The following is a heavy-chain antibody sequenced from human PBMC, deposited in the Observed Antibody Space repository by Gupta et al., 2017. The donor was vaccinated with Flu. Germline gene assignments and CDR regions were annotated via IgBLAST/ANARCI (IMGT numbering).Heavy chain of an antibody. J-gene: IGHJ4*02. CDR2: IGSGGNV. CDR1: GFIFSDSQ. V-gene: IGHV3-48*02. D-gene: IGHD3-9*01. CDR3: VRDHDWAFTN. Sequence: VHLVESGGHLVQPGGSLILSCAASGFIFSDSQMNWVSQAPGKGLEWVAYIGSGGNVDNVDSVKGRFTISRDNAKNSLYLEMNSLRDEDTAIYYCVRDHDWAFTNWGQGTLVTVSS.